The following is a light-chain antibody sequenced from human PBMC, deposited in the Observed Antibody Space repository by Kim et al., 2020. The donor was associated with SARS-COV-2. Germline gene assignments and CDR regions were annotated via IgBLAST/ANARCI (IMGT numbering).Light chain of an antibody. Sequence: LSLYPGERATLSCRASQGVGTYLAWYQHKPGQAPRLLIYDASNRATGVPARFSGSGSGPDFTLTITSLEPEDFAVYYCQQRSDWYTFGQGTKLEI. CDR1: QGVGTY. CDR3: QQRSDWYT. V-gene: IGKV3-11*01. J-gene: IGKJ2*01. CDR2: DAS.